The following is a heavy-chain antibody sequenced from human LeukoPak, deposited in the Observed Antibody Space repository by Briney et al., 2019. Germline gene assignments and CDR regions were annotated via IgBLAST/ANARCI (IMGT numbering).Heavy chain of an antibody. CDR1: GGSISSGSYY. Sequence: PSETLSLTCTVSGGSISSGSYYWSWIRQAAGKGLEWIGRIYTSGSTNYNPSLKSRVTISVDTSKNQFSLKLSSVTAADTAVYYCARGPLGDYFDYWGQGTLVTVSS. D-gene: IGHD3-16*01. V-gene: IGHV4-61*02. CDR3: ARGPLGDYFDY. CDR2: IYTSGST. J-gene: IGHJ4*02.